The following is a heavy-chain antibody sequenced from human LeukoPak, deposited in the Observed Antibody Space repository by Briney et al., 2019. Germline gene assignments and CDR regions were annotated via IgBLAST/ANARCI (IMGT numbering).Heavy chain of an antibody. CDR3: ARAGAVYSSGYGETDY. CDR1: GYSFTSYW. V-gene: IGHV5-51*01. D-gene: IGHD6-19*01. J-gene: IGHJ4*02. CDR2: IYPGDSDT. Sequence: GESLKISCKGPGYSFTSYWIGWVRQMPGKGLEWMGIIYPGDSDTRYSPSFQGQVTISADKSISTAYLQWSSLKASDTAMYYCARAGAVYSSGYGETDYWGQGTLVTVSS.